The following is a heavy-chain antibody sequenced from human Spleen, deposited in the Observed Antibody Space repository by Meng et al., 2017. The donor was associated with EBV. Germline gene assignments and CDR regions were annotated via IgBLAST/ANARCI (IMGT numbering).Heavy chain of an antibody. V-gene: IGHV7-4-1*02. CDR2: IDTNTGHP. D-gene: IGHD6-13*01. J-gene: IGHJ4*02. CDR3: VSTISAAGY. CDR1: GYTFTNYA. Sequence: QVQLVPSGSELKKPGASGKVSCTASGYTFTNYAINWVRQAPGQGLEWMGWIDTNTGHPTYAQGFTGQFVFSLDTSVNTAFLQISSLKAADSAVYYCVSTISAAGYWGQGTLVTVSS.